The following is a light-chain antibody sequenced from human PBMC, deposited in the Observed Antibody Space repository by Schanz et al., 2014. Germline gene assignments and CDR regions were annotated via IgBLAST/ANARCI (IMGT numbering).Light chain of an antibody. CDR1: SSDVGRYNF. J-gene: IGLJ1*01. V-gene: IGLV2-14*01. CDR3: SSYTPSSTTLYV. CDR2: DVS. Sequence: QSALTQPASVSGSPGQSITISCTGTSSDVGRYNFVSWYQQHPGKAPKLMIYDVSNRLSGVSNRFSGSKSGNTASLTISGLQAEDEADYYCSSYTPSSTTLYVFGTGTKLTVL.